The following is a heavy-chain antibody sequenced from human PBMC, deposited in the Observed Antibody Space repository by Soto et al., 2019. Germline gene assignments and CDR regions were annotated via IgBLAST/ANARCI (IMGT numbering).Heavy chain of an antibody. CDR2: IIPIFGTA. J-gene: IGHJ4*02. Sequence: SVKVSCKASGGTFSSYAISWVRQAPGQGLEWMGGIIPIFGTANYAQKFQGRVTITADESTSTAYMELSSLRSEDTAVYYCARVGTHYYDSSGYYHDYWGQGTLVTVSS. CDR1: GGTFSSYA. D-gene: IGHD3-22*01. CDR3: ARVGTHYYDSSGYYHDY. V-gene: IGHV1-69*13.